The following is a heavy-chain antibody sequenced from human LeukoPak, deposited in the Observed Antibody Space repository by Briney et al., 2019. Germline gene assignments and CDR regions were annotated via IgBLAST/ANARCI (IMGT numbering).Heavy chain of an antibody. V-gene: IGHV3-53*01. CDR2: ISTGDEI. CDR1: GFTVTSNS. CDR3: ATSQGPGNHWFDP. J-gene: IGHJ5*02. Sequence: GGTLRLSCAASGFTVTSNSMNWVRQAPGKGLEWVSVISTGDEIHYAESVRGRFTISRDSSSNTLSLHMNSLRVEDTAIYYCATSQGPGNHWFDPWGQGTLVTVSS.